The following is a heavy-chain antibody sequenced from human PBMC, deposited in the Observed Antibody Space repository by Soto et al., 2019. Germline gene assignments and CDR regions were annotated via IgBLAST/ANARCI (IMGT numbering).Heavy chain of an antibody. V-gene: IGHV1-18*01. D-gene: IGHD3-10*01. CDR1: GYTFTSYV. Sequence: QVQLVQSGAEVKKPGASVEVSCKASGYTFTSYVSSWVRQAPGQGLEWSGWFSAYNGNTNYAQKPQGRVNMTTETSTSTAYMELRGLRSDDTAVYYCARDPGTRSDYWGQGTLVTVSS. CDR3: ARDPGTRSDY. J-gene: IGHJ4*02. CDR2: FSAYNGNT.